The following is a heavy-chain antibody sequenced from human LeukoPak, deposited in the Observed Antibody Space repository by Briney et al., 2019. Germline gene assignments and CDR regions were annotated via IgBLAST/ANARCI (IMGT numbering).Heavy chain of an antibody. Sequence: PGGSLRLSCAASGFTFSTYAIHWVRQAPGKGLERVAVISYDGSNKYYVDSVKGRFTISRDNSKNTLYLQMNSLRAEDTAVYYCARDWNVEMATISYFDYWGQGTLVTVSS. CDR1: GFTFSTYA. D-gene: IGHD5-24*01. V-gene: IGHV3-30*04. CDR2: ISYDGSNK. J-gene: IGHJ4*02. CDR3: ARDWNVEMATISYFDY.